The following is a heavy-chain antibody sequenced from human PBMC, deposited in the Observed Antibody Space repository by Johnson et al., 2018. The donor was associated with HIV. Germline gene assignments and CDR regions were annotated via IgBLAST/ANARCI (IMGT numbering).Heavy chain of an antibody. CDR1: GLSFSKAW. V-gene: IGHV3-23*04. CDR3: AKGGGSSWSDAFDI. CDR2: ISGSGGST. D-gene: IGHD6-13*01. Sequence: EKLVESGGGLVKPGGSLRLSCAVYGLSFSKAWMSWVRQAPGKGLEWVSAISGSGGSTYYADSVKGRFTISRDNSKNTLYLQMNSLRAEDTAVYYCAKGGGSSWSDAFDIWGQGTMVTVSS. J-gene: IGHJ3*02.